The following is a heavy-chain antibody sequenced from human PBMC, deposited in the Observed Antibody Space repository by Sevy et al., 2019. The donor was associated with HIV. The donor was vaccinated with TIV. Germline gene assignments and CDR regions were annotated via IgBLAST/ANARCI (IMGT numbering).Heavy chain of an antibody. V-gene: IGHV3-30-3*01. J-gene: IGHJ6*02. CDR2: ISYDGSNK. CDR3: ASTKGTHCGSTSCYKGYGMDV. CDR1: GFTFSSYA. Sequence: GGSLRLSCAASGFTFSSYAMHWVRQAPGKGLEWVAVISYDGSNKYYADTVKGRFTISRENSKNTLYLQMNSLRAEDTAVYYCASTKGTHCGSTSCYKGYGMDVWGQGTTVTVSS. D-gene: IGHD2-2*02.